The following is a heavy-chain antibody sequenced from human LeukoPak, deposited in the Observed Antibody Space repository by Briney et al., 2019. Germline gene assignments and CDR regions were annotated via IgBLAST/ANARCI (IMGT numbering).Heavy chain of an antibody. CDR1: GGSISSHY. Sequence: SETLSLTCTVSGGSISSHYWSWIRQPPGKGLEWIGYIYYSGSTNYNPSLKSRVTISVDTSKNQFSLKLSSVTAADTAVYYCARGNVLLWFGELPPMDVWGQGTTVTVSS. D-gene: IGHD3-10*01. CDR3: ARGNVLLWFGELPPMDV. CDR2: IYYSGST. J-gene: IGHJ6*02. V-gene: IGHV4-59*11.